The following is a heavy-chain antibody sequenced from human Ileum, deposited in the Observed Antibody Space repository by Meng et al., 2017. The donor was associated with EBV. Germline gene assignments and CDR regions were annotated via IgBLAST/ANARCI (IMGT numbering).Heavy chain of an antibody. CDR1: EYIFTSFG. D-gene: IGHD3-10*01. CDR2: NSAYNGET. V-gene: IGHV1-18*01. J-gene: IGHJ4*02. CDR3: AVNLGGDYGSGSYPYGGHYFDS. Sequence: QGHWVTGGAEVQQPGACVKVSSKASEYIFTSFGMRWLRQAPGQGLEWMVWNSAYNGETNYAQRFQDRVTMTTDTSTTTAYTELRSLRSDDTAVYYCAVNLGGDYGSGSYPYGGHYFDSWGQGTLVTVSS.